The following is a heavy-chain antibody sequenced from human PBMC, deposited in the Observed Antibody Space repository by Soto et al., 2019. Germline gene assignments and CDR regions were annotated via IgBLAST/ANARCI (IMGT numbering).Heavy chain of an antibody. V-gene: IGHV1-2*02. J-gene: IGHJ4*01. CDR2: IIPNSGGT. D-gene: IGHD3-10*01. Sequence: ASVKVSCKASGYTFTDYYMHWVRQAPGQGLEWMGWIIPNSGGTNYAQKFQGRVTMTRDTSISTAYMELSRLRSDDTAVYYCATPTPLRGAMITNINFDFWGHGTPVTVSS. CDR3: ATPTPLRGAMITNINFDF. CDR1: GYTFTDYY.